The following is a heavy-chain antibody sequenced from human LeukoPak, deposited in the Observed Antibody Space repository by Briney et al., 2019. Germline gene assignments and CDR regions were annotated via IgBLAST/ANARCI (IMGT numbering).Heavy chain of an antibody. V-gene: IGHV3-30*09. CDR2: MSWDGSSI. J-gene: IGHJ3*02. CDR1: GFTLSPYT. CDR3: ARDGKGGATDGFDI. Sequence: GGSLRLSCAASGFTLSPYTMHWVYRAPGKGLQWVALMSWDGSSIQYGDSVKGRFAISRDNSKNTLYLQMNSLRPEDTAVYYCARDGKGGATDGFDIWGQGTMVTVSS. D-gene: IGHD1-26*01.